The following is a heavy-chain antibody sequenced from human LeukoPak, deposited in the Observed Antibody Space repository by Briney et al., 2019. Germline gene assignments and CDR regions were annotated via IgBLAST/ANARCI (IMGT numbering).Heavy chain of an antibody. CDR1: GFTFSSYS. J-gene: IGHJ4*02. Sequence: PGGSLRLSCAASGFTFSSYSMNWVRQAPGKGLEWVSSISSSSSYIYYADSVKGRFTISRDNAKNSLYLLMNSLRAEDTAVYYCARDEEAVAGQYWGQGTLVTVSS. CDR3: ARDEEAVAGQY. CDR2: ISSSSSYI. D-gene: IGHD6-19*01. V-gene: IGHV3-21*01.